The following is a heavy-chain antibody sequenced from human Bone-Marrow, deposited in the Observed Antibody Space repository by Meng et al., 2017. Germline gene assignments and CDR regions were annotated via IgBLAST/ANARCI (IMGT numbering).Heavy chain of an antibody. CDR2: ISAYNGNT. D-gene: IGHD3-3*01. CDR3: SRYHMLMTIFGVVWGPLDY. Sequence: ASVKVSCKASGYTFTSYGISWVRPPPGQRLAWMGWISAYNGNTNYAQKLQGRVTMTTDTSTRTAYMGLRSLRSDDTAVYYCSRYHMLMTIFGVVWGPLDYWGQGTLVTVSS. J-gene: IGHJ4*02. CDR1: GYTFTSYG. V-gene: IGHV1-18*01.